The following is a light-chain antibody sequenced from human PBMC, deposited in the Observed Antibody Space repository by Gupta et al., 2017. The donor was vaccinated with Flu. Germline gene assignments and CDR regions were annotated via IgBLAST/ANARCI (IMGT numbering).Light chain of an antibody. J-gene: IGLJ1*01. V-gene: IGLV2-23*02. CDR1: SSDVGEYNL. CDR3: CSFAGADILYD. CDR2: DVT. Sequence: ITISCAGTSSDVGEYNLVSWYQHYPGKAPKLIIYDVTKRPSGISYRFSGSKSGNTAFLTISGLQADDEADYYCCSFAGADILYDFGAGTKVTVL.